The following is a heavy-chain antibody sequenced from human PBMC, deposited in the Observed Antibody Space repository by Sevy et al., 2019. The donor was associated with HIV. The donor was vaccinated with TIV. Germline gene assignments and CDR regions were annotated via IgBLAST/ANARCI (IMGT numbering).Heavy chain of an antibody. CDR1: GYNFINYG. CDR3: ARTTYCSTTSCYNGYPDY. CDR2: IYVYNGNT. Sequence: ASVKVSCKASGYNFINYGVSWVRQAPGQGLEWLGWIYVYNGNTNYAQKVQGRATMTTDTSTNTAYMELRSLRSDDTAVYYCARTTYCSTTSCYNGYPDYWGQGTLVTVSS. V-gene: IGHV1-18*01. J-gene: IGHJ4*02. D-gene: IGHD2-2*02.